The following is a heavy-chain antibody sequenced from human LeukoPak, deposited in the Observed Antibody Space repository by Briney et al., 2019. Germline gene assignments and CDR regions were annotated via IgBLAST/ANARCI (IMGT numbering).Heavy chain of an antibody. CDR2: IYSGGST. CDR3: AKDRALGYCSSTSCPSPYFDY. J-gene: IGHJ4*02. Sequence: GGSLRLSCAASGFTVSSNYMSWVRQAPGKGLEWVSVIYSGGSTYYADSVKGRFTISRDNSKNTLYLQMNSLRAEDTAVYYCAKDRALGYCSSTSCPSPYFDYWGQGTLVTVSS. V-gene: IGHV3-53*05. CDR1: GFTVSSNY. D-gene: IGHD2-2*01.